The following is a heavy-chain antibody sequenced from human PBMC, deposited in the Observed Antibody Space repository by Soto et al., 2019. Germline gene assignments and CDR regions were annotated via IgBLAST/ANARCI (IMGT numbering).Heavy chain of an antibody. CDR1: SGSISSSKW. J-gene: IGHJ4*02. Sequence: QVQLQESGPGLVKPSGTLSLTRAVSSGSISSSKWWSWVRQPPGKGLEWIGEIYHSGTTNYNPSLKSRVTMSVDKSKNQFSLKLSSVTAADTAVYYCARTRGYSGYAKKFDYWGQGTLVTVSS. CDR3: ARTRGYSGYAKKFDY. V-gene: IGHV4-4*02. D-gene: IGHD5-12*01. CDR2: IYHSGTT.